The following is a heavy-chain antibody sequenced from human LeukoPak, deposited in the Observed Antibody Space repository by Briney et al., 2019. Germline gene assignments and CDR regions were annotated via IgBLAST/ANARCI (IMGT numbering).Heavy chain of an antibody. CDR3: ARWGGSPGRIY. Sequence: PSETLSLTCTVSGGSISSYYWSWIRQPPGKGLEWIGYIYYSGSTNYNPSLKSRVTISVETYKNQFSQKLSSVTAADTAVYYCARWGGSPGRIYWGQGTLVTVSS. CDR1: GGSISSYY. J-gene: IGHJ4*02. CDR2: IYYSGST. V-gene: IGHV4-59*08. D-gene: IGHD1-26*01.